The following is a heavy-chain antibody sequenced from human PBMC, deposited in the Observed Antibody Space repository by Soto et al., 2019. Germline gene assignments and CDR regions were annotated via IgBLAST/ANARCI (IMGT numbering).Heavy chain of an antibody. V-gene: IGHV3-23*01. D-gene: IGHD6-19*01. CDR2: ISGSGGST. Sequence: SVGSLRLSCAASGFTFSSYAMSWVRQAPGKGLEWVSAISGSGGSTYYADSVKGRFTISRDNSKNTLYLQMNSLRAEDTAVYYCAKGRGYSSGWYHYYYGMDVWGQGTTVTVSS. CDR1: GFTFSSYA. J-gene: IGHJ6*02. CDR3: AKGRGYSSGWYHYYYGMDV.